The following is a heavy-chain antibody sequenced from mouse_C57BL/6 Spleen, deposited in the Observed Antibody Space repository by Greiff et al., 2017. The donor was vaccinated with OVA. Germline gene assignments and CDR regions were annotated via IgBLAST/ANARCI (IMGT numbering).Heavy chain of an antibody. Sequence: EVKLQESGGDLVKPGGSLKLSCAASGFTFSSYGMSWVRQTPDKRLEWVATISSGGSYTYYPDSVKGRFTISRDNAKNTLYLQMSSLKSEDTAMYYCARQDSRGFYYAMDYWGQGTSVTVSS. V-gene: IGHV5-6*01. D-gene: IGHD1-1*01. CDR2: ISSGGSYT. CDR3: ARQDSRGFYYAMDY. CDR1: GFTFSSYG. J-gene: IGHJ4*01.